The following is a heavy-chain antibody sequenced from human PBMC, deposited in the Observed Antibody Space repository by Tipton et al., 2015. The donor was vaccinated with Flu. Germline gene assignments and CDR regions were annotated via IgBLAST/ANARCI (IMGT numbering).Heavy chain of an antibody. D-gene: IGHD3-10*01. V-gene: IGHV1-69*01. CDR3: ARLDYYGSRSEYYGMDV. CDR1: GDTFSSYP. J-gene: IGHJ6*02. CDR2: IIPMFRTA. Sequence: QLVQSGAEVKKPGSSVKVSCKASGDTFSSYPISWVRQAPGQGPEWMGGIIPMFRTAHYAQKFQGRVTITADESTSTTYMELSSLRSADTAVYYCARLDYYGSRSEYYGMDVWGQGTTVTVSS.